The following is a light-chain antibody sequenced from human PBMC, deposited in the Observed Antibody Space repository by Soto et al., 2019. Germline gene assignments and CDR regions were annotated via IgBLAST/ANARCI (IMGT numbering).Light chain of an antibody. CDR1: QSISSH. Sequence: DIRMTQSLSSLSASVGDTVTITCRASQSISSHLNWYQQKPGKAPNLLMYTASNLQSGVPSRFSGCGSGTDFTLTISSLQPEDFATYYCQQSYSTPISFGQGTRLEI. CDR2: TAS. J-gene: IGKJ5*01. CDR3: QQSYSTPIS. V-gene: IGKV1-39*01.